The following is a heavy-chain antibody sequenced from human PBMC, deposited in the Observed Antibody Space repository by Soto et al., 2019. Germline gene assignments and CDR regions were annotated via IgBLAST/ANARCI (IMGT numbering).Heavy chain of an antibody. Sequence: PSETLSLTCSVSGDSISNSRFYWAWIRQPPGEGLEWIGSIYHTGNAYYNPSLKSRVTISVDTSKNQFSLKLTSVTAADTAVYYCARDNGYSYGYNLDHWGQGTLVTVS. CDR2: IYHTGNA. CDR1: GDSISNSRFY. CDR3: ARDNGYSYGYNLDH. J-gene: IGHJ4*02. D-gene: IGHD5-18*01. V-gene: IGHV4-39*07.